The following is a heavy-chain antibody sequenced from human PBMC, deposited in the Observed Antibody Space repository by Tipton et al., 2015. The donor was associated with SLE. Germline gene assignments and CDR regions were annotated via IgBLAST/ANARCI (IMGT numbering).Heavy chain of an antibody. Sequence: SLRLSCAASGFTFSSSGMHWVRQAPGKGLEWVAVIWYDGSNKYYADSVKGRFTISRDNSKNTLYLQMNSLRAEDTAVYYCARWGDYDSSGYPRDFDYWGQGTLVTVSS. CDR2: IWYDGSNK. D-gene: IGHD3-22*01. CDR3: ARWGDYDSSGYPRDFDY. J-gene: IGHJ4*02. CDR1: GFTFSSSG. V-gene: IGHV3-33*01.